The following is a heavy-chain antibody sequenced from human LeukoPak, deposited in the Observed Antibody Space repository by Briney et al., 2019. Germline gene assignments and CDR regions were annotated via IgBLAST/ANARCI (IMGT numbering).Heavy chain of an antibody. Sequence: QPGGSLRLSCAASGFTFSSYGMHWVRQAPGKGLEWVAVISSDGSTKYYVDSVKGRFTISRDNSKNTLYLQMNSLRAEDTAVYYCSKKHYYRGCFPDFLGQGTLVTVSS. J-gene: IGHJ4*02. V-gene: IGHV3-30*18. D-gene: IGHD3-22*01. CDR2: ISSDGSTK. CDR1: GFTFSSYG. CDR3: SKKHYYRGCFPDF.